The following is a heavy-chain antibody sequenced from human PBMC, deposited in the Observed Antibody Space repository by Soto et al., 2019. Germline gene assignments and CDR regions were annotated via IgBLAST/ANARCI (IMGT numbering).Heavy chain of an antibody. J-gene: IGHJ4*02. CDR3: ARHYYFDY. CDR1: GGTISSYY. V-gene: IGHV4-59*08. CDR2: IYYSGST. Sequence: SETLSLTCPVSGGTISSYYWSWIRQPPGKGLEWIGYIYYSGSTNYNPSLKSRVTISVDTSKNQFSLKLSSVTAADTAVYYCARHYYFDYWGQGTLVTVSS.